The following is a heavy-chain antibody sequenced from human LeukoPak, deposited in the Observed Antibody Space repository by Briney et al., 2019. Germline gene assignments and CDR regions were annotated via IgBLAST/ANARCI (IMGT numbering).Heavy chain of an antibody. CDR1: GFTFRSYS. Sequence: GGSLRLSCAASGFTFRSYSMNWVRQAPGKELEWVSSISRGSSYIYYSDSVKGRFTISRDNAKNSLSLQMNSLRVEDTAVYYCARDKEVVVAAVHYYGMDVWGQGTTVTVS. J-gene: IGHJ6*02. CDR3: ARDKEVVVAAVHYYGMDV. CDR2: ISRGSSYI. D-gene: IGHD2-15*01. V-gene: IGHV3-21*01.